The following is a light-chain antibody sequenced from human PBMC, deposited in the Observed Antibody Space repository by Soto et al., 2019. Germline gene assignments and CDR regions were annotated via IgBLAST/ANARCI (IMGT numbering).Light chain of an antibody. V-gene: IGKV3-11*01. CDR2: DAS. CDR3: QHRYNWPQT. J-gene: IGKJ2*01. Sequence: EIVLTQSPATLSLSPGERATLSCRASQSVSSYLGWYQQKPGQAPRLLIYDASNRATGIPARFSGSGSGTDFTLTVSSLDPEDFAVYYCQHRYNWPQTFGQGTKLEIK. CDR1: QSVSSY.